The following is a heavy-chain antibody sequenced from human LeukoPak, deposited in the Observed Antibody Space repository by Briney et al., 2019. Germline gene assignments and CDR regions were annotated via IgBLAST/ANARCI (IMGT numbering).Heavy chain of an antibody. V-gene: IGHV1-2*02. D-gene: IGHD3-22*01. CDR3: ASSGYYYSGFDY. CDR1: GYTFTDYY. Sequence: ASVKVSCKASGYTFTDYYIHWVRQAPGQGLEWMGWISPNSGGTNYAQKFQGRVTMTRDTSISTAYMELSRLRSDDTAVYYCASSGYYYSGFDYWGQGTLVTVSS. J-gene: IGHJ4*02. CDR2: ISPNSGGT.